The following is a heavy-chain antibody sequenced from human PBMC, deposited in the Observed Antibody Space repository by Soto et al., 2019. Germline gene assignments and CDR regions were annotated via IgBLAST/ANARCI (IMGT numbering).Heavy chain of an antibody. V-gene: IGHV3-21*01. CDR1: GFTFSSYS. D-gene: IGHD2-2*01. Sequence: AGSLRLSCAASGFTFSSYSMNWVRQAPGKGLEWVSSISSSSSYIYYADSVKGRFTISRDNTKNSLYLQMTSLRVEDTAVYYCARDRWGSCSRTSCPFNWFDPWGQGTLVTVSS. CDR2: ISSSSSYI. CDR3: ARDRWGSCSRTSCPFNWFDP. J-gene: IGHJ5*02.